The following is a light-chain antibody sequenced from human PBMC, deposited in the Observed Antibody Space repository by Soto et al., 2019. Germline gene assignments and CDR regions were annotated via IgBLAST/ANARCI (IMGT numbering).Light chain of an antibody. Sequence: EIVLTQSPGTLSLSPGERATLSCRASQSVSSSYLAWYQQKPGQAPRLLIYGASSRATGIPDRFSGSGSGTDFTLTISTLEPEDFAVYYCQQYGKLPRTFGQGTKVDIK. J-gene: IGKJ1*01. CDR2: GAS. V-gene: IGKV3-20*01. CDR3: QQYGKLPRT. CDR1: QSVSSSY.